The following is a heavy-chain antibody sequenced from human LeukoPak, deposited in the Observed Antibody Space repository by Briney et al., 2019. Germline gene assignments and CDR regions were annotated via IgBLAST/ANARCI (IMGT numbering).Heavy chain of an antibody. CDR3: ARSPSRYNWNFEY. V-gene: IGHV4-38-2*01. CDR2: IYQSGNS. D-gene: IGHD1-20*01. Sequence: SETLSLTCAVSGYSLSSGYYWGWIRPPPGKGLEWIGSIYQSGNSYQKSSLKSRLTLSVDTSKNHFSLKVRSVTAADTAVYYCARSPSRYNWNFEYWGEGIRVSLSS. CDR1: GYSLSSGYY. J-gene: IGHJ4*02.